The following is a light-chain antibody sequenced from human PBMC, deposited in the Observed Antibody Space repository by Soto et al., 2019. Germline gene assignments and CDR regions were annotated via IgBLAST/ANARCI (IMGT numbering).Light chain of an antibody. J-gene: IGKJ1*01. Sequence: EIVFTQSPGTLSLSPGERATLSCRASQSVSSSYLAWYQQNAGQAPRLLIYGASSRATGIPDRFSGSGSGTDFTLTISRLEPEDFAVYYCQQYGSSLWTFGQGTKVDIK. V-gene: IGKV3-20*01. CDR3: QQYGSSLWT. CDR2: GAS. CDR1: QSVSSSY.